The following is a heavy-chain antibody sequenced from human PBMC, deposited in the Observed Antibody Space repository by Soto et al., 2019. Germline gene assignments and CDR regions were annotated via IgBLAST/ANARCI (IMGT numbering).Heavy chain of an antibody. V-gene: IGHV4-59*08. Sequence: QVQLQESGPGLVRPSETLSLTCTVSGGSFSSYYWTWIRQSPGKGLEWIGYIYYSGSTDYNPFLRGRLAISIDTSKNQFSLRLNSMTAADTAVYYCAGRDCSGTNCYYLDYDYMDVWGKGTTVTVSS. D-gene: IGHD2-2*01. J-gene: IGHJ6*03. CDR2: IYYSGST. CDR1: GGSFSSYY. CDR3: AGRDCSGTNCYYLDYDYMDV.